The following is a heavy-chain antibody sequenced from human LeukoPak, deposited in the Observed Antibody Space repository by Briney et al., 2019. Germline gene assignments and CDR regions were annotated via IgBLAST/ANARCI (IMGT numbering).Heavy chain of an antibody. Sequence: GRSLRLSCAASGFTFSSYGMHWVRQAPGKGLEWVAVISYDGSNKYYADSVKGRFTISRDNSKNTLYLQMNSLRAEDTAVYYCANVRDYGDYATAAFFDYWGQGTLVTVSS. CDR3: ANVRDYGDYATAAFFDY. V-gene: IGHV3-30*18. CDR2: ISYDGSNK. CDR1: GFTFSSYG. J-gene: IGHJ4*02. D-gene: IGHD4-17*01.